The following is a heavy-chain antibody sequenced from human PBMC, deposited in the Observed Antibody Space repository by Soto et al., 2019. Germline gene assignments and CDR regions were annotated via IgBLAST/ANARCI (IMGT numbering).Heavy chain of an antibody. Sequence: EVQLLESGGGLVQPGGSLRLSCAASGFTFSSYAMSWVRQAPGKGLEWVSAISGSGGSTYYADSVKGRFTISRDNSKNTLYLQMNSLRADDTAVYYCAKVWGVAVAADYYGMDVWGQGTTVTVSS. J-gene: IGHJ6*02. CDR2: ISGSGGST. D-gene: IGHD6-19*01. V-gene: IGHV3-23*01. CDR1: GFTFSSYA. CDR3: AKVWGVAVAADYYGMDV.